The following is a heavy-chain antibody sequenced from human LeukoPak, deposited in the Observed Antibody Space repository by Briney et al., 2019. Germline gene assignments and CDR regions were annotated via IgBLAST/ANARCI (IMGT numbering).Heavy chain of an antibody. CDR1: GYTFTSYD. CDR2: MNPNSGNT. J-gene: IGHJ4*02. D-gene: IGHD5-18*01. Sequence: ASVKVSCKASGYTFTSYDINWVRQATGQGLEWMGWMNPNSGNTGYAQKFQGRVTMTGNTSISTANMELSSLRSEDTAVYYCARGPARTSMVTRGGVRFDYWGQGTLVTVSS. CDR3: ARGPARTSMVTRGGVRFDY. V-gene: IGHV1-8*01.